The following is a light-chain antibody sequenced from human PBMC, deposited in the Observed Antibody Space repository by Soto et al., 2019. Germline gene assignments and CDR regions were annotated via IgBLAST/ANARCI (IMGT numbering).Light chain of an antibody. CDR2: EGS. V-gene: IGLV2-23*01. CDR3: CSFAGSSTYVV. CDR1: SSDVGSYNL. Sequence: QSALTQPASVSGSPGQSITISGTGTSSDVGSYNLVSWFQHHPGKAPKLMIYEGSKRPSGVSNRFSGSKSGNTASLTISGLQAEDEADYYCCSFAGSSTYVVFGGGTQLTVL. J-gene: IGLJ2*01.